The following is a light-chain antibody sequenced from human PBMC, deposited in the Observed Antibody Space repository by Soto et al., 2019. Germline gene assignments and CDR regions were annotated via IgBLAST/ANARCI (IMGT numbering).Light chain of an antibody. J-gene: IGKJ3*01. CDR1: QGISNY. CDR3: QKYSRAPFP. V-gene: IGKV1-27*01. CDR2: AES. Sequence: DIQNTQSPSSLSASVGDRVTITCRASQGISNYLAWYQQKPGKVPKLLIYAESTLQSGVPSRFIGSGSGTDFTLPLSSLQPEDVATYYCQKYSRAPFPFGPRTKVDIQ.